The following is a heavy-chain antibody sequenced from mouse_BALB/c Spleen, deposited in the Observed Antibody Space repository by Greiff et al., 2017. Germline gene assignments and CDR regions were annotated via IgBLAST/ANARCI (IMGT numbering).Heavy chain of an antibody. CDR3: ARQDGSSAWYCDV. V-gene: IGHV5-6*01. D-gene: IGHD1-1*01. Sequence: EVKLVESGGDLVKPGGSLKLSCAASGFTFSSYGMSWVRQTPDKRLEWVATISSGGSYTYYPDSVKGRFTISRDNAKNTLYLQMSSLKSEDTAMYYCARQDGSSAWYCDVWGAGTTVTVSS. CDR2: ISSGGSYT. CDR1: GFTFSSYG. J-gene: IGHJ1*01.